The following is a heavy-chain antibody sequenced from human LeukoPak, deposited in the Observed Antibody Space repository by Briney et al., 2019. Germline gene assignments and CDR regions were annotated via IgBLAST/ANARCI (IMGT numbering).Heavy chain of an antibody. Sequence: ASVKVSCKASGYTFTSYGISWVRQAPGQGLEWMGWISAYNGNTNYAQKLQGRVTMTTDTSTSTAYMELRSLRSDDTAVYYCARDVGGYCSGGSCYSIGGSDYWGQGTLVTVSS. V-gene: IGHV1-18*01. CDR1: GYTFTSYG. J-gene: IGHJ4*02. CDR2: ISAYNGNT. CDR3: ARDVGGYCSGGSCYSIGGSDY. D-gene: IGHD2-15*01.